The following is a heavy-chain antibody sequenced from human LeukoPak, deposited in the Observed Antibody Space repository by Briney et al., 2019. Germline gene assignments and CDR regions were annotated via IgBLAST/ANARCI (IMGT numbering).Heavy chain of an antibody. Sequence: GGSLRLSCAASGFTFSSYSMNWVRQAPGKGLEWVSTIRDTGTITYYADSVKGRFTISRDNSKNTLYLQMNSLRAEDTAVYYCAKSTSSGWTYCFDYWGQGTLVTVSS. CDR2: IRDTGTIT. J-gene: IGHJ4*02. CDR3: AKSTSSGWTYCFDY. V-gene: IGHV3-23*01. D-gene: IGHD6-19*01. CDR1: GFTFSSYS.